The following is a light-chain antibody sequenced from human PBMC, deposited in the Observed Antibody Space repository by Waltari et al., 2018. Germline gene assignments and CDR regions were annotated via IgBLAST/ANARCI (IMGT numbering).Light chain of an antibody. Sequence: QSALTQPPSASGSAGQSVTISCTGTRSDIGGYHFVSWYQQHPGKVPKLIISEVNKRPSGVPDRFSGSKSGNTASLTVSGLQAEDEADYYCSSYAGTKNPYVFGTGTKVTVL. J-gene: IGLJ1*01. CDR2: EVN. CDR1: RSDIGGYHF. CDR3: SSYAGTKNPYV. V-gene: IGLV2-8*01.